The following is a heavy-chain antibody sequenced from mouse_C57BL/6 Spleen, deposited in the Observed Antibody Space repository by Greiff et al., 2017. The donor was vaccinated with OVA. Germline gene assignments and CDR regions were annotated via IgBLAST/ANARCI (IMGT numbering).Heavy chain of an antibody. V-gene: IGHV1-69*01. J-gene: IGHJ4*01. CDR3: ARWAYYDYDAMDY. CDR2: IDPSDSYT. D-gene: IGHD2-10*01. Sequence: QVQLQQPGAELVMPGASVKLSCKASGYTFTSYWMHWVKQRPGQGLEWIGEIDPSDSYTNYNQKFKGKSTLTVDKSSSTAYMQLSSLTSEDSAVYYCARWAYYDYDAMDYWGQGTSVTVSS. CDR1: GYTFTSYW.